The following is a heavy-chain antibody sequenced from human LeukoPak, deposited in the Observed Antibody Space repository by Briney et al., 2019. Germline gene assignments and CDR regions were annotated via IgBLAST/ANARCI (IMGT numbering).Heavy chain of an antibody. Sequence: GGSLRLSCAASGFTFSSHGMHWVRQAPGKGLEWVASMKPDGSQTYYLDSVEGRFTISRDIAKNSLYLQMNSLRAEDTALYYCARGPLCSSTSCYVDYYYYMDVWGKGTTVTVSS. J-gene: IGHJ6*03. V-gene: IGHV3-7*03. CDR2: MKPDGSQT. CDR1: GFTFSSHG. CDR3: ARGPLCSSTSCYVDYYYYMDV. D-gene: IGHD2-2*01.